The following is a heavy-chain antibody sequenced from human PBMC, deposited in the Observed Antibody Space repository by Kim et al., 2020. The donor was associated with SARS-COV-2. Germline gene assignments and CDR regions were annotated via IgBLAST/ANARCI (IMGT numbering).Heavy chain of an antibody. V-gene: IGHV1-69*04. CDR3: ARDPDSSGWYPAGY. D-gene: IGHD6-19*01. Sequence: AQKFQGRVTITADKSTSTAYMGLSSLRSEDTAVYYCARDPDSSGWYPAGYWGQGTLVTVSS. J-gene: IGHJ4*02.